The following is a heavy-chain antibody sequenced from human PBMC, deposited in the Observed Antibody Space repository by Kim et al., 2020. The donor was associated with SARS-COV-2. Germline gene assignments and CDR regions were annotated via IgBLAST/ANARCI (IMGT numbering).Heavy chain of an antibody. D-gene: IGHD6-13*01. V-gene: IGHV1-69*06. J-gene: IGHJ6*02. Sequence: SVKVSCKASGGTFSSYAISWVRQAPGQGLEWMGGIIPIFGTANYAQKFQGRVTITADKSTSTAYMELSSLRSEDTAVYYCARLMVAAAGTFYYYYGMDVWGQGTTVTVSS. CDR2: IIPIFGTA. CDR1: GGTFSSYA. CDR3: ARLMVAAAGTFYYYYGMDV.